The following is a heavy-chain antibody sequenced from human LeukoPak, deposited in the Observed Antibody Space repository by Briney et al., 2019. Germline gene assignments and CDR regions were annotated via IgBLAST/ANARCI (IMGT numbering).Heavy chain of an antibody. CDR1: GYTFTSYG. D-gene: IGHD3-22*01. J-gene: IGHJ4*02. CDR2: ISTYNGNT. V-gene: IGHV1-18*01. Sequence: ASVKVSCKASGYTFTSYGISWVRQAPGQGLEWWGWISTYNGNTNYAQKLQGRVTMTTDTSTTTAYMELRSLRSDDTAVYYCARDFYDTSGYFYGSNYWGQGTLVTVSS. CDR3: ARDFYDTSGYFYGSNY.